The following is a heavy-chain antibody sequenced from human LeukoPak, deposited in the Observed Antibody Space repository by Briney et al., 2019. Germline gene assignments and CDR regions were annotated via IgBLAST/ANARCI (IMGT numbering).Heavy chain of an antibody. CDR1: GGSISSSSYY. V-gene: IGHV4-39*07. CDR2: IYYSGST. J-gene: IGHJ4*02. D-gene: IGHD1-1*01. Sequence: PSETLSLTCTVSGGSISSSSYYWGWIRQPPGKGLEWIESIYYSGSTNYNPSLKSRVTISVDTSKNQFSLKLSSVTAADTAVYYCARGVPLRVEYFDYWGQGTLVTVSS. CDR3: ARGVPLRVEYFDY.